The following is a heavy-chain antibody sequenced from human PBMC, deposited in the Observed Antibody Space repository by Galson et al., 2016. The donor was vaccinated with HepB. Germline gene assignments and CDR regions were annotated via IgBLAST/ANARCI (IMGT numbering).Heavy chain of an antibody. J-gene: IGHJ4*02. CDR1: GFTFRTCG. D-gene: IGHD1-1*01. V-gene: IGHV3-30*03. Sequence: SLRLSCAASGFTFRTCGMHWVRQAPGKGLEWVASISYDGSSKYYVDSAKGRFTISRDNSENTLILQMNSLRGEDTAVYYCARDPNWYDKAYFDYWGQGTLVTVSS. CDR2: ISYDGSSK. CDR3: ARDPNWYDKAYFDY.